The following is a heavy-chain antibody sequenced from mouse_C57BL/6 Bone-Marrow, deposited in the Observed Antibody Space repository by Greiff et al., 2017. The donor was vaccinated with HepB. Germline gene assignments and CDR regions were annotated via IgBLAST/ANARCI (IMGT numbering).Heavy chain of an antibody. Sequence: VQLQQSGAELVRPGASVKLSCTASGFNIKDDYMHWVKQRPEQGLEWIGWFDPENGDTEYASKFQGKATITADTSSNTAYRQLSSLTSEDTAVYYCTTEGGSSYENFDYWGRGTTLTVTS. CDR3: TTEGGSSYENFDY. J-gene: IGHJ2*01. D-gene: IGHD1-1*01. CDR1: GFNIKDDY. CDR2: FDPENGDT. V-gene: IGHV14-4*01.